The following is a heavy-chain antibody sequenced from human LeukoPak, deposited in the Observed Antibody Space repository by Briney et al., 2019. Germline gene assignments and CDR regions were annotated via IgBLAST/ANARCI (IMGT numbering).Heavy chain of an antibody. J-gene: IGHJ3*02. Sequence: PGGSLRLSCAASGFTFSSYEMNWVRQAPGKGLEWVSYISSSGNIRYYADSVKGRFTISRDNAKNSLYLQMNSLRAEDTAVYYCARGRQLWDLTDAFDIWGQGTMVTVSS. CDR2: ISSSGNIR. D-gene: IGHD5-18*01. CDR3: ARGRQLWDLTDAFDI. V-gene: IGHV3-48*03. CDR1: GFTFSSYE.